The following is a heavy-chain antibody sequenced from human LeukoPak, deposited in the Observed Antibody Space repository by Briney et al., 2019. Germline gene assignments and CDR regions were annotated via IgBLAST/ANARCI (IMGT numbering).Heavy chain of an antibody. V-gene: IGHV4-59*08. Sequence: PSETLSLTCTVSGGSISNYYWTWIRQPPGKELEWIGYVYYGGSTNGNPSLRSRLTISVDTSKNQFSLKLSSVTAADTAVYYCARVSSRYGDYCLDYWGQGTLVTVSS. CDR1: GGSISNYY. J-gene: IGHJ4*02. D-gene: IGHD4-17*01. CDR3: ARVSSRYGDYCLDY. CDR2: VYYGGST.